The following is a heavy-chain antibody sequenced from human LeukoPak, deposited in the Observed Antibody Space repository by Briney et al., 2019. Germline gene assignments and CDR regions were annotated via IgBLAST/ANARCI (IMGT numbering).Heavy chain of an antibody. Sequence: SETLSLTCTVSGGSISSGSYYWSWIRQPAGKGLEWIGRIYTSGSTNYNPSLKSRVTISVDTSKNQFSLKLSSVTAADTAVYYCARDSIPMTKGTFDYWGQGTLVTVSS. CDR1: GGSISSGSYY. V-gene: IGHV4-61*02. CDR3: ARDSIPMTKGTFDY. D-gene: IGHD2-21*01. J-gene: IGHJ4*02. CDR2: IYTSGST.